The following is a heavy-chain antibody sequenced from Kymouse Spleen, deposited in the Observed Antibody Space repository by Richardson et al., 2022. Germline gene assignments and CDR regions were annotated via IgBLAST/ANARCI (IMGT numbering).Heavy chain of an antibody. CDR3: ARAKGYSSGPFDY. J-gene: IGHJ4*02. CDR2: IYYSGST. Sequence: QVQLQESGPGLVKPSETLSLTCTVSGGSISSYYWSWIRQPPGKGLEWIGYIYYSGSTNYNPSLKSRVTISVDTSKNQFSLKLSSVTAADTAVYYCARAKGYSSGPFDYWGQGTLVTVSS. V-gene: IGHV4-59*01. CDR1: GGSISSYY. D-gene: IGHD6-19*01.